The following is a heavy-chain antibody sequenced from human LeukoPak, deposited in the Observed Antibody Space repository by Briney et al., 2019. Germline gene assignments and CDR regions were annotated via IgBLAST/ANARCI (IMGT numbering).Heavy chain of an antibody. CDR1: GFTFSSYA. CDR3: AKKDIVVVPAAIPKADNWFDP. D-gene: IGHD2-2*02. CDR2: ISGSGGST. J-gene: IGHJ5*02. Sequence: GGSLRLSCAASGFTFSSYAMSWVRQAPGKGLEWVSAISGSGGSTYYADSVKGRFTISRDNSKNTLYLQMNSLRAEDTAVYYCAKKDIVVVPAAIPKADNWFDPWGQGTLVIVSS. V-gene: IGHV3-23*01.